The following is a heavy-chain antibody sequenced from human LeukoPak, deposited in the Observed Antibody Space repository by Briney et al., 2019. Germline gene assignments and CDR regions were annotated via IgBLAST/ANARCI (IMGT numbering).Heavy chain of an antibody. J-gene: IGHJ4*02. CDR2: VSGSGGST. CDR3: ALRYDFWSGYYTQGYYFDY. V-gene: IGHV3-23*01. CDR1: GFTFSSYA. Sequence: GGCLRLSCAASGFTFSSYAMSWVRQAPGKGLEWVSAVSGSGGSTYYADSVKGRFTICRDNSKNTLYLQMNSLRAEDTAVYYCALRYDFWSGYYTQGYYFDYWGQGALVTVSS. D-gene: IGHD3-3*01.